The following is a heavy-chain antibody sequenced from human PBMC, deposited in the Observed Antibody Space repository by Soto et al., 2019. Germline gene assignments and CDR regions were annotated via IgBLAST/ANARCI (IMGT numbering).Heavy chain of an antibody. CDR3: VRWWMYAPWFDR. CDR1: GGSISRGGYS. V-gene: IGHV4-30-2*01. Sequence: SEALSLTCGVSGGSISRGGYSWSWIRQRQGKGLEWIGYIYHSGSTYYNQSLKRRVTISVDRSKNQFSLKLSSVTAADTAVYYCVRWWMYAPWFDRRGQGILGTLSS. CDR2: IYHSGST. D-gene: IGHD2-8*01. J-gene: IGHJ5*02.